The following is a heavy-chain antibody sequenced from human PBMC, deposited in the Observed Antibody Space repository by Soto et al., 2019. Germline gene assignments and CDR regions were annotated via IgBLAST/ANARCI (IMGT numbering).Heavy chain of an antibody. CDR2: ISSSSSTI. J-gene: IGHJ4*02. V-gene: IGHV3-48*02. Sequence: PGGSLRLSCAASGFTFSSYSMNWVRQAPWKGLEWVSYISSSSSTIYYADSVKGRFTISRDNAKNSLYLQMNSLRDEDTAVYYCARDLGLYYDSSGYPSGFDYWGQGTLVTVSS. D-gene: IGHD3-22*01. CDR1: GFTFSSYS. CDR3: ARDLGLYYDSSGYPSGFDY.